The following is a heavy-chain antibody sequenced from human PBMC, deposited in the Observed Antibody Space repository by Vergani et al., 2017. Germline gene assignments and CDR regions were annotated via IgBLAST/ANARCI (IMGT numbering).Heavy chain of an antibody. D-gene: IGHD1-26*01. V-gene: IGHV3-21*01. CDR2: ISSSSSYI. CDR3: ARVGAHSFDY. CDR1: GFTFSSYS. J-gene: IGHJ4*02. Sequence: EVQLVESGGGLVKPGGSLRLSCAASGFTFSSYSMNWVRQAPGKGLVWVSSISSSSSYIYYADSVKGRFTISRDNAKNSLYLQMNSLRAEDTAVYYCARVGAHSFDYWGQGTLVTVSS.